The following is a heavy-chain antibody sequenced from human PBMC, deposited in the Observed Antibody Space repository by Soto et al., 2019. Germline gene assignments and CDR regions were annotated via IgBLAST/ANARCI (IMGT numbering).Heavy chain of an antibody. Sequence: QLQLQESGPGLVKPSETLSLTCTVSGGSTSSSNYYWGWIRQPPGKGLEWSGSIYYSGSTYYNPSLKSRVTISVDTSKNQFSLKLSSVTAADTAVYYCASFPYYDYIWGSYRHFNYWGQGTLVTVSS. J-gene: IGHJ4*02. V-gene: IGHV4-39*01. CDR1: GGSTSSSNYY. CDR3: ASFPYYDYIWGSYRHFNY. D-gene: IGHD3-16*02. CDR2: IYYSGST.